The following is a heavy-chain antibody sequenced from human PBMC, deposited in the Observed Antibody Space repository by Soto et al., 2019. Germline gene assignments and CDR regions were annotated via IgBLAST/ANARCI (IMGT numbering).Heavy chain of an antibody. J-gene: IGHJ4*02. D-gene: IGHD3-22*01. Sequence: PSETLSLTCTVSGGSISSYYWSWIRQPPGKGLERNGYIFYSGSTNYNPSLKSRFTISVDTSKNQFSLKLSSVTAADTAVYYCARGMFDYYYDSSGYYRGPSRGDYFDYWGQGTLVTSPQ. CDR1: GGSISSYY. CDR3: ARGMFDYYYDSSGYYRGPSRGDYFDY. CDR2: IFYSGST. V-gene: IGHV4-59*01.